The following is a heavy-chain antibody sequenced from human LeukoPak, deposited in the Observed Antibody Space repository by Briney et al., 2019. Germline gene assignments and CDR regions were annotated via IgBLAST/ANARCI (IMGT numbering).Heavy chain of an antibody. D-gene: IGHD3-10*01. CDR1: GGSFSGYY. J-gene: IGHJ4*02. V-gene: IGHV4-34*01. CDR3: ARLSLRAAFDY. Sequence: PSETLSLTCAVYGGSFSGYYWSWIRQPPGKGLEWIGEINHSGSTNYNPSLKSRVAISVDTSKNQFSLKLSSVTAADTAVYYCARLSLRAAFDYWGQGTLVTVSS. CDR2: INHSGST.